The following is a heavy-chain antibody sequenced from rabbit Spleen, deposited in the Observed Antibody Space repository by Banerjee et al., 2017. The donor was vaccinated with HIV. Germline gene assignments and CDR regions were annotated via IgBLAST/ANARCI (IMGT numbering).Heavy chain of an antibody. CDR3: ARWNIVYRGMDL. V-gene: IGHV1S45*01. J-gene: IGHJ6*01. D-gene: IGHD7-1*01. Sequence: QEQLVESGGGLVQPEGSLTLTYKASGFSFSGRYVMSWVRQAPGKGLEWIGCIGSNSDNTVYATWAKGRFTLSKTSSTVDLKMTSLTAADTATYFCARWNIVYRGMDLWGQGTLVTVS. CDR2: IGSNSDNT. CDR1: GFSFSGRYV.